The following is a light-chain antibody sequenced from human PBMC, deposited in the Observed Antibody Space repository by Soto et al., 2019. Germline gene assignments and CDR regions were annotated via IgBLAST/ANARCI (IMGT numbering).Light chain of an antibody. Sequence: DIQLTQSPSFLSASVGERVTITCRASQGMSTYLAWYQQKPGKAPKVLIYGASTLQRGVPSRSSGSTSGTEFTLTISSLQPEDSATYYCQQLSRYPLTFGGGTKVEI. CDR3: QQLSRYPLT. V-gene: IGKV1-9*01. CDR2: GAS. J-gene: IGKJ4*01. CDR1: QGMSTY.